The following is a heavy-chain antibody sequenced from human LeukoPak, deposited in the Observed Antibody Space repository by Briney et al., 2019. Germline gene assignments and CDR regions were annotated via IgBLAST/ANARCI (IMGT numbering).Heavy chain of an antibody. CDR3: TRGPIQLWLYHGMDV. CDR1: GFTFGDHA. J-gene: IGHJ6*02. V-gene: IGHV3-49*04. D-gene: IGHD5-18*01. CDR2: IRSKAYGGTT. Sequence: PGRSLRLSCTASGFTFGDHAMSWVRQAPGKGLEWVGFIRSKAYGGTTEYAASVEGRFTISRDDSKSIAYLQMNSLKTEDTAVYYCTRGPIQLWLYHGMDVWGQGTTVIVSS.